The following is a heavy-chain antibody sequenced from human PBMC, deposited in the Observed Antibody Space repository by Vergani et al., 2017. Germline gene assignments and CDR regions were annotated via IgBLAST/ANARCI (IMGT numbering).Heavy chain of an antibody. D-gene: IGHD3-22*01. CDR1: GFSLSTSGMC. CDR2: IDWDDDK. Sequence: QVTLRESGPALVKPTQTLTLTCTFSGFSLSTSGMCVSWIRQPPGKALEWLALIDWDDDKYYSTSLKTRLTISKDNSKNQVVLTMTNMDPVDTATYYCARIPYYYDSSGYLRGFDYWGQGTLVTVSS. J-gene: IGHJ4*02. V-gene: IGHV2-70*01. CDR3: ARIPYYYDSSGYLRGFDY.